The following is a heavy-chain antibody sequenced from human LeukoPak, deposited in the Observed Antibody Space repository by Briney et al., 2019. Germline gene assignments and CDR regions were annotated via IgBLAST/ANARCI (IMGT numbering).Heavy chain of an antibody. Sequence: GGSLRLSCAASGFTFSSYWMHWVRQAPGKGLVWVSRINSDGSSTSYADSVKGRFTISRDNAKNTLYLQMNSLRAEDTAVYYCARVMEYYYYYMDVWGKGTTVTISS. CDR3: ARVMEYYYYYMDV. CDR2: INSDGSST. D-gene: IGHD3-10*01. CDR1: GFTFSSYW. J-gene: IGHJ6*03. V-gene: IGHV3-74*01.